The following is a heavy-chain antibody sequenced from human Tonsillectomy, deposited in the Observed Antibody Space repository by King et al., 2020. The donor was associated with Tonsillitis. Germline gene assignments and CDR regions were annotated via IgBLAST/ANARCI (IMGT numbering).Heavy chain of an antibody. CDR2: IYYSGST. J-gene: IGHJ4*02. Sequence: LQLQESGPGLVKPSETLSLTCTVSGGSISSTSYYWGWIRQAPGKGLEWIGSIYYSGSTYYNPSLKSRVTISVDKSNNPFSLKLSSVTAADTAVYYCASQGFSGYEALGWGQGTLVTVSS. CDR3: ASQGFSGYEALG. V-gene: IGHV4-39*07. D-gene: IGHD5-12*01. CDR1: GGSISSTSYY.